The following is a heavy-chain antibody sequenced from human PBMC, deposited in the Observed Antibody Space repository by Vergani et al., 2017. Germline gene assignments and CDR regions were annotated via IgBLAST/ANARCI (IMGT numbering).Heavy chain of an antibody. D-gene: IGHD6-6*01. CDR1: GFTSAGYA. V-gene: IGHV3-9*02. CDR3: AKXLGTSSGGGWFDP. Sequence: EVQLDESGGGLVLPGRSLELSCVASGFTSAGYAMHWVRQAPGKGLGWVPGINWNSNSIGYAESVKGRFTISRGNAKNSLYLQMKSLRAEDTALYYCAKXLGTSSGGGWFDPWGQGTLVTVSS. CDR2: INWNSNSI. J-gene: IGHJ5*02.